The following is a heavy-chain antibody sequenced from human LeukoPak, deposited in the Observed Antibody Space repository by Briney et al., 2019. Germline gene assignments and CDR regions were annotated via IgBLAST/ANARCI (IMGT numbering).Heavy chain of an antibody. D-gene: IGHD3-22*01. V-gene: IGHV4-39*01. J-gene: IGHJ4*02. CDR2: IYCSGST. Sequence: SETLSLTCSVSGGSISSSSTYYWAWIRQPPGKGLEWIGSIYCSGSTYYNPSLKSRVTISVDTSKNQFSLKLSSVTAADTAVYYCARHMSYHDSSGYWPASIDYWGQGSRVTVSS. CDR3: ARHMSYHDSSGYWPASIDY. CDR1: GGSISSSSTYY.